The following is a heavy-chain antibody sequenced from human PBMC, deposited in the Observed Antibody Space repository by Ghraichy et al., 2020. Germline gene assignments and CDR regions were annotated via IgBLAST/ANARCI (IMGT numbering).Heavy chain of an antibody. Sequence: SCAASGFSVSDNHMSWVRQTPGKGLEWVSVFYPGGSTYYTDSVRGRFTITTDTSTNTLYLQMTNLRAEDTAVYHCARGGRGVYNYYWGQGTLVTVSS. CDR1: GFSVSDNH. V-gene: IGHV3-53*01. CDR3: ARGGRGVYNYY. CDR2: FYPGGST. D-gene: IGHD5-24*01. J-gene: IGHJ4*01.